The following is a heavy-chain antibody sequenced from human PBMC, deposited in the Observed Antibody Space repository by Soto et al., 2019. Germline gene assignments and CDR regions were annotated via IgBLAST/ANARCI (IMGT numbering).Heavy chain of an antibody. CDR2: INYSGSA. CDR1: GGSISTSSGDY. J-gene: IGHJ6*02. V-gene: IGHV4-39*01. Sequence: QLQLQESGPRLVKPSETLSLTCTVSGGSISTSSGDYWGWIRQPPGKGLEWIGSINYSGSAFHNPSLKSRVTISVDTSKNQVFLKLSSVTVADTAVFYCARQPGMAVWGQGTTVIVSS. CDR3: ARQPGMAV.